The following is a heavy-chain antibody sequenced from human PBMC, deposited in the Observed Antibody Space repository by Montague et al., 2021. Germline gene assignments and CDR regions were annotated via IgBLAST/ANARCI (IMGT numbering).Heavy chain of an antibody. CDR2: THYNGNT. Sequence: SETLSLTCTVSGGSISTYHWTWLRQPPGKGLEWIGETHYNGNTNYNYNPSLESRVTISVDKSNNQFSLKLSSVTAADTAVYYCARDREHTYGRFFHPWGQGTLVTVSS. CDR3: ARDREHTYGRFFHP. D-gene: IGHD3-16*01. CDR1: GGSISTYH. J-gene: IGHJ5*02. V-gene: IGHV4-59*01.